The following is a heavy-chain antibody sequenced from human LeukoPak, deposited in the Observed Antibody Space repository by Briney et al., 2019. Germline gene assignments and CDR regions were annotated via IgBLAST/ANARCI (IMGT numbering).Heavy chain of an antibody. D-gene: IGHD3-22*01. CDR1: GGTFSSYA. J-gene: IGHJ4*02. CDR2: IIPIFGTA. V-gene: IGHV1-69*01. Sequence: GSSVKVSCKASGGTFSSYAISWVRQAPGQGLEWMGGIIPIFGTANYAQKFQGRVTITADESTSTAYMELSSLRSEDTAVYYCARGPYYYDSSGYSSYFDYWGQGTLVTVSS. CDR3: ARGPYYYDSSGYSSYFDY.